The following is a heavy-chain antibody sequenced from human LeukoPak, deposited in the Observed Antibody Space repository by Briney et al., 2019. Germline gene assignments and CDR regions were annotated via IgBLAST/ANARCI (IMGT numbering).Heavy chain of an antibody. D-gene: IGHD3-10*01. Sequence: GGSLRLSCAASGFTFSSYAMSWVRQAPGKGLEWVSAISGSGGSTYYAVSVKGRFTISTDNSKNSLYLQMNSLRAEDTAVYYCAKDEDYYGSGSYYTYNWFDPWGQGTLVTVSS. CDR2: ISGSGGST. J-gene: IGHJ5*02. CDR1: GFTFSSYA. CDR3: AKDEDYYGSGSYYTYNWFDP. V-gene: IGHV3-23*01.